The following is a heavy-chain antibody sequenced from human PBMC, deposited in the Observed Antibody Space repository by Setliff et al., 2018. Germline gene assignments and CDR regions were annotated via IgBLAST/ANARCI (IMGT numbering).Heavy chain of an antibody. CDR1: GDSISGDY. Sequence: PSETLSLTCTVSGDSISGDYWSWIRQSPGKGLEWIGFIHYSGSTNYNPSLKSRVTISLDTPKNQFSLRLSSVTAADTAVYYCARTRYGLGGRPYWGQGTLVTAPQ. CDR3: ARTRYGLGGRPY. V-gene: IGHV4-59*01. J-gene: IGHJ4*02. D-gene: IGHD2-15*01. CDR2: IHYSGST.